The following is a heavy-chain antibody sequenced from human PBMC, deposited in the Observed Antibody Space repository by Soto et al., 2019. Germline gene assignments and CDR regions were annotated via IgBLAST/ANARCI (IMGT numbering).Heavy chain of an antibody. CDR1: GYSFTSYW. D-gene: IGHD1-1*01. J-gene: IGHJ6*02. Sequence: PGESLKISCKGSGYSFTSYWIGWVRQMPGKGLEWMGIIYPGDSDTRYSPSFQGQVTISADKSISTAYLQWSSLKASDTAMYYCAMSTTVANYYYYYGMDVWGQGTTVTVSS. CDR2: IYPGDSDT. V-gene: IGHV5-51*01. CDR3: AMSTTVANYYYYYGMDV.